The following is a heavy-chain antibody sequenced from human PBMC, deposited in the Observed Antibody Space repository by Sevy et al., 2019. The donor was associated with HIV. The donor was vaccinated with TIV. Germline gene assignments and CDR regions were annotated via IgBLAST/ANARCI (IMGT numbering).Heavy chain of an antibody. J-gene: IGHJ4*02. V-gene: IGHV4-4*07. D-gene: IGHD5-18*01. Sequence: SETLSLTCTASGGSISSYYWSWIRQPAGKGLEWIGRIYTSGSTNYNPSLKSRVTMSVDTSKNQFSLRLSSVTAADTAVYYYARVLGAFVDTAMVIDYWGQGTLVTVSS. CDR3: ARVLGAFVDTAMVIDY. CDR1: GGSISSYY. CDR2: IYTSGST.